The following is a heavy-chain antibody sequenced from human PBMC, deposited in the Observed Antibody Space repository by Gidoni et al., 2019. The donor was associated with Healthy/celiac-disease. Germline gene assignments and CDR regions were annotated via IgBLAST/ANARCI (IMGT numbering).Heavy chain of an antibody. Sequence: QVQLVESGGGVVQPGRSLRLSCAASGFPFSSYGMHWVRQAPGKGLEWVAVIWYDGSNKYYADSVKGRFTISRDNSKNTLYLQMNSLRAEDTAVYYCARDRELTMVRGVIMADYWGQGTLVTVSS. V-gene: IGHV3-33*08. CDR2: IWYDGSNK. CDR1: GFPFSSYG. J-gene: IGHJ4*02. D-gene: IGHD3-10*01. CDR3: ARDRELTMVRGVIMADY.